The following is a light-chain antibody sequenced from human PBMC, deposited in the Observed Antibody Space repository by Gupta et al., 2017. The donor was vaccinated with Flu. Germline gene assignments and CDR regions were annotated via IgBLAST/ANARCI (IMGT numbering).Light chain of an antibody. J-gene: IGKJ1*01. CDR1: QSVNNN. CDR3: QQYYNWPPWT. CDR2: FAS. Sequence: EIVMTQSPATLSVSPGEKVTLSCRASQSVNNNLAWYQQKPGQDPRLLIYFASTRAPGVPARFSGSGSGTEFTLTISSLESEDFAVYYCQQYYNWPPWTFGQGTKVEVK. V-gene: IGKV3-15*01.